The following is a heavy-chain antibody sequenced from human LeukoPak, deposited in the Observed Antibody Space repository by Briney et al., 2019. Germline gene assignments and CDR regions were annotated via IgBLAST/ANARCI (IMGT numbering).Heavy chain of an antibody. CDR3: ARDSSSSSSVDAFDI. CDR1: GYTFTSYG. Sequence: ASVKVSCKASGYTFTSYGISWVRQAPGQGLEWMGWISVYNIHTNYAQKFQGRVTITTDESTSTAYMELSSLRSEDTAVHYCARDSSSSSSVDAFDIWGQGTMVTVSS. J-gene: IGHJ3*02. V-gene: IGHV1-18*01. CDR2: ISVYNIHT. D-gene: IGHD6-6*01.